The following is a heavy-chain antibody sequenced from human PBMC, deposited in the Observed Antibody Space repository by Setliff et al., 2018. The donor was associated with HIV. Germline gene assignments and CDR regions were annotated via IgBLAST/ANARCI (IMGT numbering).Heavy chain of an antibody. J-gene: IGHJ4*02. CDR1: GGSFSGYY. CDR2: INHDRTT. Sequence: PSETLSLTCAVYGGSFSGYYWSWIRQPPGKGLEWIGEINHDRTTNYNPSLKSRVTIPVDTSKNQFSLTLNSVTAADTAVYYCARDPPGYGDSNDYWGQGTLVTVSS. D-gene: IGHD4-17*01. CDR3: ARDPPGYGDSNDY. V-gene: IGHV4-34*01.